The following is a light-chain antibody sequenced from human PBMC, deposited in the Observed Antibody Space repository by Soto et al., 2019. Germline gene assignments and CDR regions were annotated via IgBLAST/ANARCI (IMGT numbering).Light chain of an antibody. CDR3: SSYAGSYTWV. CDR1: SSDVGTFDF. Sequence: QSALTQPRSVSGSPGQSVTISCTGTSSDVGTFDFVSWYQQHPGKAPKLIIYDVIKRPSGVPDRFSGSKSGNTASLTISGLETEDEADYCCSSYAGSYTWVFGGGTKLTVL. J-gene: IGLJ3*02. V-gene: IGLV2-11*01. CDR2: DVI.